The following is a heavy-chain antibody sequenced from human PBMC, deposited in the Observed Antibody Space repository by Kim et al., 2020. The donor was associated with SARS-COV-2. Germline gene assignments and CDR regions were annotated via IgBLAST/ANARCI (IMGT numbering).Heavy chain of an antibody. CDR3: ARVNLRGHQSKYYYYYYGMDV. Sequence: SETLSLTCAVYGGSFSGYYWSWIRQPPGKGLEWIGEINHSGSTNYNPSLKSRVTISVDTSKNQFSLKLSSVTAADTAVYYCARVNLRGHQSKYYYYYYGMDVWGQGTTVTVSS. CDR2: INHSGST. D-gene: IGHD2-15*01. V-gene: IGHV4-34*01. J-gene: IGHJ6*02. CDR1: GGSFSGYY.